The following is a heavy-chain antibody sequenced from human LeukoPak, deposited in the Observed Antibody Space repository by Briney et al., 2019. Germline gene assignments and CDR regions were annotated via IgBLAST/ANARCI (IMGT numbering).Heavy chain of an antibody. D-gene: IGHD6-19*01. CDR1: GFTFSTYS. Sequence: PGGSLRLSCAASGFTFSTYSMDWVRQAPGKGLEGVSSISSSSSYIYYADSVKGRFTISRDNAKNSLYLQMNSLRAEDTAVYYCARDGEVSYSSGWSYFDYWGQGTLVTVSS. CDR3: ARDGEVSYSSGWSYFDY. CDR2: ISSSSSYI. V-gene: IGHV3-21*01. J-gene: IGHJ4*02.